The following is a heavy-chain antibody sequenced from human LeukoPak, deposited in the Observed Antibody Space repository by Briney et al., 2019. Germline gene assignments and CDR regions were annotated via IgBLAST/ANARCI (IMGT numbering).Heavy chain of an antibody. CDR3: ARTITDDHNRLGALDI. Sequence: QPGGSLRLSCAASGYTFSSHGMHWVRQAPDKGLEWVAIIWYDGSYKYYADSVQGRFTISRDNSKNTLYLQMNSLRAEDTAVYYCARTITDDHNRLGALDIWGQGTMVTVSS. J-gene: IGHJ3*02. CDR1: GYTFSSHG. CDR2: IWYDGSYK. V-gene: IGHV3-33*08. D-gene: IGHD3-10*01.